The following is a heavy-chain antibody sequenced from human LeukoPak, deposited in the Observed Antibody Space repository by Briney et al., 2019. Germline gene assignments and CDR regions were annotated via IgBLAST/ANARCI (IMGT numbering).Heavy chain of an antibody. J-gene: IGHJ4*02. D-gene: IGHD3-10*01. V-gene: IGHV3-11*04. Sequence: GGSLRLSCAASGFTFSDYYMSWIRQAPGKGLEWVSYISSSGSTIYYADSVKGRFTISRDNAKNSLYLQMNSLRAEDTAVYYCARDLQPEYYYGSGTHGGGYWGQGTLVTVSS. CDR2: ISSSGSTI. CDR1: GFTFSDYY. CDR3: ARDLQPEYYYGSGTHGGGY.